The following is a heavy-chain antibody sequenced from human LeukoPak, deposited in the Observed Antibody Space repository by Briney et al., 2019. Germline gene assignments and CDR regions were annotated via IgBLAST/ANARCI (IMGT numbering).Heavy chain of an antibody. CDR2: ISAYNGNT. CDR1: GYTFTSYG. Sequence: RASVKVSCKASGYTFTSYGISWVRQAPGQGLERMGWISAYNGNTNYAQKLQGRVTMTTDTSTSTAYMELRSPRSDDTAVYYCARDTWELRTGDYWGQGTLVTVSS. V-gene: IGHV1-18*01. J-gene: IGHJ4*02. CDR3: ARDTWELRTGDY. D-gene: IGHD1-26*01.